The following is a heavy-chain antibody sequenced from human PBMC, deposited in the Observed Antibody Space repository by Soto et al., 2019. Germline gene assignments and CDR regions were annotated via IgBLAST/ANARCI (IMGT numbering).Heavy chain of an antibody. CDR2: ISWNSGSI. Sequence: GGSLRLSCAASGFTFDDYAMHWVRQAPGKGLEWVSGISWNSGSIGYADSVKGRFTISRDNAKNSLYLQMNSLRAEDTALYYCAKDKRGYDFWRGYYDYWGQGTLVTVSS. J-gene: IGHJ4*02. CDR3: AKDKRGYDFWRGYYDY. CDR1: GFTFDDYA. D-gene: IGHD3-3*01. V-gene: IGHV3-9*01.